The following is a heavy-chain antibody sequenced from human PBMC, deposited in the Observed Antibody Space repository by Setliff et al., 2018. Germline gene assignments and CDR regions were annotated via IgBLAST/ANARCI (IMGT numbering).Heavy chain of an antibody. D-gene: IGHD3-22*01. J-gene: IGHJ4*02. CDR1: RGSIYSYF. V-gene: IGHV4-59*01. Sequence: SETLSLTCTVSRGSIYSYFWSWIRQPPGKGLEWLGYIYHNGNTNYNPSLTSRVTMSVDTSKSQFSLKLRSVTAADTAVYYRARGSDYYDTSGYLYYFDYWGQGTLVTVSS. CDR2: IYHNGNT. CDR3: ARGSDYYDTSGYLYYFDY.